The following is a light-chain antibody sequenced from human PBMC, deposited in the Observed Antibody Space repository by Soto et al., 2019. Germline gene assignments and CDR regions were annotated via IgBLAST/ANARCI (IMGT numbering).Light chain of an antibody. CDR2: TLS. CDR3: QQCGSSST. Sequence: DIVMTQSPLSLPVTPGEPATISCRSSQSLLDSDDGKIYLDWFLQRPGQSPQLLIYTLSHRASGVPDRFSGSGSGTDFTLTISRLEPEDFAVYYCQQCGSSSTFGQGTRLEIK. V-gene: IGKV2-40*01. J-gene: IGKJ5*01. CDR1: QSLLDSDDGKIY.